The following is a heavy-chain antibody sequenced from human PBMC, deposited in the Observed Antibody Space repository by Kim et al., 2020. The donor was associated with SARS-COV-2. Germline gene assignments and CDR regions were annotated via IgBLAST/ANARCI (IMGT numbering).Heavy chain of an antibody. V-gene: IGHV1-24*01. J-gene: IGHJ3*02. Sequence: ASVKVSCKVSGYGLTNLPMHWVRQAPGKGLEWMGGFDPQEGKTFYAQKFQGRVTITKDTSTDTAYMDLSSLRYEDTAVYYCSTDGVTIFAFDIWGQGTVVIVSS. CDR3: STDGVTIFAFDI. CDR2: FDPQEGKT. D-gene: IGHD4-17*01. CDR1: GYGLTNLP.